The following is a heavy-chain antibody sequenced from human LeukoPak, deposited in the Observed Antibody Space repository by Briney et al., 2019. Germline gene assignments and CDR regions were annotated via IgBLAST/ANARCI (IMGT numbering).Heavy chain of an antibody. Sequence: PGGSLRLSCAASGFTFSSYGMHWVRQAPGKGLEWVAVISYDGSNKYYADSVKGRFTISRDNSKNTLYLQMNSLRAEDTAVYYCAKDPAEDGSGSIGTRYFSAYFDYWGQGTLVTVSS. D-gene: IGHD3-10*01. CDR2: ISYDGSNK. CDR3: AKDPAEDGSGSIGTRYFSAYFDY. V-gene: IGHV3-30*18. CDR1: GFTFSSYG. J-gene: IGHJ4*02.